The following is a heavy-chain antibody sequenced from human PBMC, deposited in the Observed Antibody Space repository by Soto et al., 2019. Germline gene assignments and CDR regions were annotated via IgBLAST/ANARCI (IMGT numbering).Heavy chain of an antibody. D-gene: IGHD5-12*01. CDR2: INAGNGNT. Sequence: ASVKVSCKASGYTFTSYAMHWVRQAPGQRLEWMGWINAGNGNTKYSQKFQGRVTITRDTSASTAYMELSSLRSEDTAVYYCARVSYSGYDFDAFDIWGKGTMVTVSS. V-gene: IGHV1-3*01. J-gene: IGHJ3*02. CDR1: GYTFTSYA. CDR3: ARVSYSGYDFDAFDI.